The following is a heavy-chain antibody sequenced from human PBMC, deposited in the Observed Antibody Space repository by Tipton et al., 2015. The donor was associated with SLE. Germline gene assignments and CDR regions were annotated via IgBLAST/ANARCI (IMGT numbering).Heavy chain of an antibody. D-gene: IGHD4-17*01. CDR2: ISPYKGNT. CDR3: STVVTTGPYWYFDL. J-gene: IGHJ2*01. V-gene: IGHV1-18*01. CDR1: GYTFTTYG. Sequence: QSGPEVKKPGASVKVSCKASGYTFTTYGISWVRQAPGQGLEWMGWISPYKGNTNYAQKVQGRVTMTTDTSTSTAYMELRSLRSGATAVYYCSTVVTTGPYWYFDLWGRGTLVTVSS.